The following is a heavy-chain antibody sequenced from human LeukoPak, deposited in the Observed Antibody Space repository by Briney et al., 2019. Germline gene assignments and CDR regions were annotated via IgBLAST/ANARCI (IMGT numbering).Heavy chain of an antibody. Sequence: SVKVSCKASGGTFSSYAISWVRQAPGQGLEWMGGIIPIFGTANYAQKFQGRVTITTDESTSTAYMELSSLRSEDTAVYYCARDVTTNWGTDWYFDLWGRGTLVTVSS. CDR2: IIPIFGTA. J-gene: IGHJ2*01. CDR3: ARDVTTNWGTDWYFDL. V-gene: IGHV1-69*05. D-gene: IGHD7-27*01. CDR1: GGTFSSYA.